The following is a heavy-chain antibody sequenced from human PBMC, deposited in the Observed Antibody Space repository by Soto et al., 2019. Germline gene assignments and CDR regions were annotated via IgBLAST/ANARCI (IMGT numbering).Heavy chain of an antibody. V-gene: IGHV3-23*01. D-gene: IGHD3-3*01. CDR3: TKDAEAYDFAFDK. CDR1: GFSFSNYG. Sequence: EVQLLESGGGLVQPGGSLRLSCATSGFSFSNYGMNWVRQAPGKGLEWVSGITKTGRSTFIADSVRGRFTISRDNLKNITYLQMNSLRVDDTALYYCTKDAEAYDFAFDKWGQGTMVTVTS. J-gene: IGHJ3*02. CDR2: ITKTGRST.